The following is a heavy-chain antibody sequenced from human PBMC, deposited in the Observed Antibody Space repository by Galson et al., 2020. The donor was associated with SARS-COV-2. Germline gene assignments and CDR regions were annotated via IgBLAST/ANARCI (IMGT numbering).Heavy chain of an antibody. CDR1: GFTFTNYA. CDR2: ISHDGRIE. Sequence: GGSLRLSCAASGFTFTNYAIHWVRQAPGKVLEWVAVISHDGRIEVYSDSVKGRFTISRDNSENMLFLQMDSLRADDTAVYYCARDVSGGASDIWGQGTMVTVSS. V-gene: IGHV3-30*04. J-gene: IGHJ3*02. CDR3: ARDVSGGASDI. D-gene: IGHD1-26*01.